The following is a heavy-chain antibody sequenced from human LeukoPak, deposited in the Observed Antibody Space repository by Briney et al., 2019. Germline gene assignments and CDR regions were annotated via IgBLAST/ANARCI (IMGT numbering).Heavy chain of an antibody. V-gene: IGHV4-59*01. CDR2: IYYSGST. J-gene: IGHJ4*02. CDR3: ARDKGYSSRQGFDY. D-gene: IGHD6-13*01. CDR1: GGSISSYY. Sequence: PSETLSLTCTVSGGSISSYYWSWIRQPPGKGLEWIGYIYYSGSTNYNPSLKSRVTISVDTSKNQFSLKLSSVTAADTAVYYCARDKGYSSRQGFDYWGQGTLVTVSS.